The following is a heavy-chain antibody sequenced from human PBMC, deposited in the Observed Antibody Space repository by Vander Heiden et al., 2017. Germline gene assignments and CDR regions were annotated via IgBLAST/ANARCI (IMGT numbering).Heavy chain of an antibody. Sequence: QTTLKESGPPLVKPTQALPLTCAFSGFSTSTRALGVGWIRQPPGKALEWLALIYWDDDKRYNPSLKSRLTITKDTSNNQVVVTMTNVDPVDTATYYCAHRRVLLSTWNWGDFDYWGQGILVTVSS. V-gene: IGHV2-5*02. CDR3: AHRRVLLSTWNWGDFDY. CDR2: IYWDDDK. CDR1: GFSTSTRALG. D-gene: IGHD7-27*01. J-gene: IGHJ4*02.